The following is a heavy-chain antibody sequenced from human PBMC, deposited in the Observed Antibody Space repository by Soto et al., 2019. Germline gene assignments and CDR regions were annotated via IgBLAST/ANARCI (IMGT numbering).Heavy chain of an antibody. Sequence: SETLSLTCAVSGGSFSDYYWTWIRQPPGKGLEWVGEVSHSGNTNHNPSLKSRVTISVDTSKKQFSLTLTSVTAADTAVYYCATVMRWNYAWFDPWGQGTLVTVSS. CDR1: GGSFSDYY. V-gene: IGHV4-34*01. J-gene: IGHJ5*02. CDR2: VSHSGNT. CDR3: ATVMRWNYAWFDP. D-gene: IGHD1-7*01.